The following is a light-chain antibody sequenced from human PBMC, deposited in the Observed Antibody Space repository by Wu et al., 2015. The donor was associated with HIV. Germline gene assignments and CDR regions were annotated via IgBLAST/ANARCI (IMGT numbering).Light chain of an antibody. CDR1: PSINRY. CDR3: QQTYMTPWT. CDR2: AAS. V-gene: IGKV1-39*01. J-gene: IGKJ1*01. Sequence: DIQMAQSPSSLSASIGDRVTVTCRASPSINRYLNWYQQRPGRAPRLLIYAASNLQSGVPSRFSGSGSETDFTLTISSLQPEDFATYYCQQTYMTPWTFGQGTRVEIK.